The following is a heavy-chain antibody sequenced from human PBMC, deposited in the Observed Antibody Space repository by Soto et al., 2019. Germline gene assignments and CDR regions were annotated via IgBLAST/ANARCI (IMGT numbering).Heavy chain of an antibody. D-gene: IGHD1-1*01. V-gene: IGHV3-53*01. CDR3: ATWHLQEHAYDI. J-gene: IGHJ3*02. CDR2: LYDLDGT. Sequence: GGSLRLSCAAFGFTVSGRKYVAWVRQAPGKGLEWVSALYDLDGTYYADSVKGRFTTSSDSSRTTVYLQMNSLRPDDTAVYSCATWHLQEHAYDIWGQGTMVTVSS. CDR1: GFTVSGRKY.